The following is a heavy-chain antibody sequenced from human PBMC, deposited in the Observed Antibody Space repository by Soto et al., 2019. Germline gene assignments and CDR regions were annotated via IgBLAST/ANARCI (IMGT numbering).Heavy chain of an antibody. V-gene: IGHV1-69*13. J-gene: IGHJ4*02. CDR1: GGTFSSYA. Sequence: ASVKVSCKASGGTFSSYAISWVRQAPGQGLEWMGGIIPIFGTANYAQKFQGRVTITADESTSTAYMELSSLRSEDTAVYYCVTAASIVTLRYYLDYWPQGTRLPVS. CDR3: VTAASIVTLRYYLDY. CDR2: IIPIFGTA. D-gene: IGHD2-15*01.